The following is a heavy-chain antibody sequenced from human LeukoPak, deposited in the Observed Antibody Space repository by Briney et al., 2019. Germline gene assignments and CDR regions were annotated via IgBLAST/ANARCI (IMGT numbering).Heavy chain of an antibody. CDR2: VYDSWNN. CDR3: ASYFVGNGGRGY. CDR1: RGSVSSGDYY. Sequence: SETLSLTCTVSRGSVSSGDYYWTWIRQPPGKGLEWLGSVYDSWNNYYNPSLESRITMSVDTSKNQYSLELSSVIAADTAVYYCASYFVGNGGRGYWGQGALVTVSS. D-gene: IGHD3-10*02. V-gene: IGHV4-30-4*08. J-gene: IGHJ4*02.